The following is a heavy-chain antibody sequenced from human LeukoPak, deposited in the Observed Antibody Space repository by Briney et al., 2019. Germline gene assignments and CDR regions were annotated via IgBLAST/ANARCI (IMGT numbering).Heavy chain of an antibody. CDR3: ARDVLRSPPPNWFDP. CDR1: GFTFSSYS. D-gene: IGHD5/OR15-5a*01. CDR2: ISSSSSTI. J-gene: IGHJ5*02. Sequence: GGSLRPSCAAPGFTFSSYSMNWVRQAPGKGLEWVSYISSSSSTIYYADSVKGRFTISRDNAKNSLYLQMNSLRAEDTAVYYCARDVLRSPPPNWFDPWGQGTLVTVSS. V-gene: IGHV3-48*01.